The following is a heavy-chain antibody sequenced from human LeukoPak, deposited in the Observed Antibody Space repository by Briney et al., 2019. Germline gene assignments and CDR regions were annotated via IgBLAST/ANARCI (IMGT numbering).Heavy chain of an antibody. Sequence: GGSLRLSCTASGFTFNTYWMNWVRQAPGKGLEWVSYISNSGSAIYCADSVKGRFTISRDNAKNPLYLQMNSLRAEDTAVYYCARGFFDYWGQGTLVTVSS. V-gene: IGHV3-48*04. J-gene: IGHJ4*02. CDR2: ISNSGSAI. CDR1: GFTFNTYW. CDR3: ARGFFDY.